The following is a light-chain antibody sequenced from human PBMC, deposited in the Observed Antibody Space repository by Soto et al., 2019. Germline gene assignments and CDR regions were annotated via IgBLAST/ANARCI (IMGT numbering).Light chain of an antibody. CDR3: QVWDSSSDHLYL. V-gene: IGLV3-21*04. J-gene: IGLJ1*01. CDR2: YDS. Sequence: SYELTQPPSVSVAPGKTARITCGGNNIGSKSVHWYQQKPGQAPVLVIYYDSDRPSGIPERFSGANSGNTATLTISRVEAGYEADYYCQVWDSSSDHLYLFGTGTKLTVL. CDR1: NIGSKS.